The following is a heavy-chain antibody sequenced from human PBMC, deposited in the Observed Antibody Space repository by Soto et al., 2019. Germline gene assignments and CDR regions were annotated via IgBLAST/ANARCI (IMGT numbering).Heavy chain of an antibody. D-gene: IGHD6-19*01. Sequence: ASETLSLTCSVSGADINTYSWTWIRQPAGKGLEWIGRIYTSASINYNPSLRGRVTLSVDTSTNQVSLKLASVTAADTAVYYCARDREAGYNFYYGMDVWGQGTTVTVSS. J-gene: IGHJ6*02. CDR3: ARDREAGYNFYYGMDV. CDR2: IYTSASI. V-gene: IGHV4-4*07. CDR1: GADINTYS.